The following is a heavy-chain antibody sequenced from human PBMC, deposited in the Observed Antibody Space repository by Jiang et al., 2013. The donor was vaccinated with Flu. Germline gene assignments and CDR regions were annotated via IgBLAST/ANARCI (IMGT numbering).Heavy chain of an antibody. V-gene: IGHV3-74*01. Sequence: GGSLRLSCAASGFSFSTYWMHWVRQAPGKGLVWVSRVNSDGSITNYADSVKGRFTISRDNAKNTLYLQMNSLRAEDTAVYHCARAGPPTTRYHYYGMDVWGQGTTVTVSS. CDR3: ARAGPPTTRYHYYGMDV. CDR1: GFSFSTYW. J-gene: IGHJ6*02. D-gene: IGHD1-1*01. CDR2: VNSDGSIT.